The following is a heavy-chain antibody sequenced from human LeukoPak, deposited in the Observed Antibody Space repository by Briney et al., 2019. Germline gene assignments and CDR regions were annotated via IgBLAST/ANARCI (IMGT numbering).Heavy chain of an antibody. CDR1: GFTFSSYS. J-gene: IGHJ4*02. V-gene: IGHV3-21*01. CDR3: ARDGDRYCSGGSCYYHY. D-gene: IGHD2-15*01. Sequence: GGSLRLSCAASGFTFSSYSMTWVRQAPGKGLEWVSSISSSSSYIYYADSVKGRFTISRDNAKNSLYLQMNSLRAEDTAVYYCARDGDRYCSGGSCYYHYWGQGTLVTVSS. CDR2: ISSSSSYI.